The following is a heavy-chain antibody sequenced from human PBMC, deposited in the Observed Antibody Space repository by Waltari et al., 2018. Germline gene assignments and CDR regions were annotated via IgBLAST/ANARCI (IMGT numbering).Heavy chain of an antibody. V-gene: IGHV3-30*18. D-gene: IGHD2-15*01. CDR1: GFTFSSYG. CDR2: IWYDGSNK. Sequence: QVQLVESGGGVVQPGRSLRLSCAASGFTFSSYGMHWVRQAPGKGLEWVAVIWYDGSNKYYADSVKGRFTISRDNSKNTLYLQMNSLRAEDTAMYYCAKGYCSGGSCDFDYWGQGTLVTVSS. CDR3: AKGYCSGGSCDFDY. J-gene: IGHJ4*02.